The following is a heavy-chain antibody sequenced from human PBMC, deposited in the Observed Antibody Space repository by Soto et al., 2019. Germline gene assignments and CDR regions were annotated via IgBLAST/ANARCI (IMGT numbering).Heavy chain of an antibody. J-gene: IGHJ4*02. CDR2: MNPNSGNT. V-gene: IGHV1-8*01. CDR3: ARGGLRDYIWGSYRYLDY. CDR1: GYTFTSYD. Sequence: QVQLVQSGAEVKKPGASVKVSCKASGYTFTSYDINWVRQATGQGLEWMGWMNPNSGNTGYAQKFQGRVTMTRNTSISTTYMELSRLRSEDTAVYYCARGGLRDYIWGSYRYLDYWGQGTLVTVSS. D-gene: IGHD3-16*02.